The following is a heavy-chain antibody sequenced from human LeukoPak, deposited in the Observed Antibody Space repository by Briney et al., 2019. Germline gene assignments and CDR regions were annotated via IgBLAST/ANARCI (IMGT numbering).Heavy chain of an antibody. V-gene: IGHV5-51*01. CDR2: IYPGDSDT. D-gene: IGHD4-17*01. J-gene: IGHJ3*02. CDR3: ARRQTPDYGDPWGAFDI. CDR1: GYSFTSYW. Sequence: GESLKISCKGSGYSFTSYWIGWVRQMPGKGLGWMGIIYPGDSDTRYSPSFQGQVTISADKSISTAYPQWSSLKASDTAMYYCARRQTPDYGDPWGAFDIWGQGTMVTVSS.